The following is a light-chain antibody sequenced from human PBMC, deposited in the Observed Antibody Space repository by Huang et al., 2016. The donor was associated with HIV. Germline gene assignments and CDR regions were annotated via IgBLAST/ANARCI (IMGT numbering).Light chain of an antibody. CDR3: QQYDSLYT. Sequence: MTQSPATLSVSVGDRVTITCQASQDIRNYLNWYQQKPGKAPKLLVFDSSNLQSGVPARFSGNGSGTNFYFTIDSLQPEDTAKYYCQQYDSLYTFGQGTTLEIK. J-gene: IGKJ2*01. CDR2: DSS. CDR1: QDIRNY. V-gene: IGKV1-33*01.